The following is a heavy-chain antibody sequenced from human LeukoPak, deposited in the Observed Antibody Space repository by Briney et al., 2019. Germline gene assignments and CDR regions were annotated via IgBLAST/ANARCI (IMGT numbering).Heavy chain of an antibody. Sequence: GGSLRLSCVASGFTFSSYAMSWVRQAPGKGLDWVSGIRGSGDSTYYADSVKGRFTISRDDSKNTLYLQMNSLRAEDTAVYYCAKKYSTGLDPWGQGTLVTVSS. J-gene: IGHJ5*02. CDR3: AKKYSTGLDP. V-gene: IGHV3-23*01. D-gene: IGHD1-26*01. CDR2: IRGSGDST. CDR1: GFTFSSYA.